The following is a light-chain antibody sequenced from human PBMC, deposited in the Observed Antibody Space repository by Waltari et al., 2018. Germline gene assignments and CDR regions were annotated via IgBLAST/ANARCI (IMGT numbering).Light chain of an antibody. CDR2: RKK. CDR1: SSNIGSNY. J-gene: IGLJ2*01. CDR3: AAWDDSLSGHVV. V-gene: IGLV1-47*01. Sequence: QSVLTQPPSASGTPGQRVTISCSGSSSNIGSNYVYWYQQHPGTAPKLLLYRKKQPPPAVPDRFSGSQSGTSASLAISGLRSEDEADYYCAAWDDSLSGHVVFGGGTKLTVL.